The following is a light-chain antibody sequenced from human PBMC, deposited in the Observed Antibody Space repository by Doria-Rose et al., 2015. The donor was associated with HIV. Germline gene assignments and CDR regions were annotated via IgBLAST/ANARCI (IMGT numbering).Light chain of an antibody. CDR1: QTITSY. CDR2: AAS. CDR3: QQTSSTPLT. V-gene: IGKV1-39*01. J-gene: IGKJ3*01. Sequence: SVGDRVTITCRASQTITSYLNWYQQKPGEAPKLLIHAASSLRSGVPSRFSGSGSGTDFTLTISSLQPEDFATYYCQQTSSTPLTFGPGTKVDI.